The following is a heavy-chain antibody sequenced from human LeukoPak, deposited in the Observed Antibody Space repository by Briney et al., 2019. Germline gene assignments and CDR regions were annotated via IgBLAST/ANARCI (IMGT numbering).Heavy chain of an antibody. J-gene: IGHJ4*02. D-gene: IGHD6-19*01. CDR3: AQGFSSGWYPY. Sequence: PGGSLRLSCAVSGFSVSRFGMSWVRQAPGKGLEWISAISLNGETTWYADSVKGRFIISRDNSKNTLYLQLTSLRAEDTAVYYCAQGFSSGWYPYWGQGSLVSVSS. CDR2: ISLNGETT. V-gene: IGHV3-23*01. CDR1: GFSVSRFG.